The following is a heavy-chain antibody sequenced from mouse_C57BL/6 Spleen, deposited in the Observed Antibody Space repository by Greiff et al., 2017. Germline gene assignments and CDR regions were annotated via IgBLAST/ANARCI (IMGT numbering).Heavy chain of an antibody. CDR1: GFTFSDYG. CDR3: ARFSVTVVATDY. J-gene: IGHJ2*01. CDR2: ISSGSSTI. Sequence: EVMLVESGGGLVKPGGSLKLSCAASGFTFSDYGMHWVRQAPEKGLEWVAYISSGSSTIYYADTVKGRFTISRDNAKNTLFLQMTSLRSEDTAMYYCARFSVTVVATDYWGQGTTLTVSS. D-gene: IGHD1-1*01. V-gene: IGHV5-17*01.